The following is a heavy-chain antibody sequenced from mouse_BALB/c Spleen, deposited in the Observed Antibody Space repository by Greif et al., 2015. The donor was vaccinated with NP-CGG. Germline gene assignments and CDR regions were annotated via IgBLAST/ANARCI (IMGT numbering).Heavy chain of an antibody. V-gene: IGHV6-6*02. CDR2: IRLKSNNYAT. CDR3: TTGFAY. J-gene: IGHJ3*01. CDR1: GFIFSNYW. Sequence: EVQRVESGGGLVQPGGSMKLSCVASGFIFSNYWMNWVRQSPEKGLEWVAEIRLKSNNYATHYAESVKGRFTISRDDSKSSVYLQVNNLRAEDTGIYYCTTGFAYWGQGTLVTVSA.